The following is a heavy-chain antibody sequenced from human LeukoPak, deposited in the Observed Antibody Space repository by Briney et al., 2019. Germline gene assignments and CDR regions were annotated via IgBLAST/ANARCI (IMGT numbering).Heavy chain of an antibody. J-gene: IGHJ4*02. V-gene: IGHV1-8*01. Sequence: ASVKVSCKASGYTFTSYDINWVRQATGQGLEWMGWMNPNSGNTGYAQKLQGRVTMTTDTSTSTAYMELRSLRSDDTAVYYCARTRSPAGYYDFWSGYYFDYWGQGTLVTVSS. D-gene: IGHD3-3*01. CDR3: ARTRSPAGYYDFWSGYYFDY. CDR2: MNPNSGNT. CDR1: GYTFTSYD.